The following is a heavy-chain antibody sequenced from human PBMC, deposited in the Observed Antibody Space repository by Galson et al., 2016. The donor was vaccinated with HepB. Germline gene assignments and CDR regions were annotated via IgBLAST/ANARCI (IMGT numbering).Heavy chain of an antibody. CDR2: ISNTGGA. J-gene: IGHJ5*02. CDR3: AKKTTGYYPFDP. D-gene: IGHD3-9*01. CDR1: GFTFSSYA. Sequence: SLRLSCAASGFTFSSYAMSWVRQAPGKGLEWVSTISNTGGASYSDSVKGRFTISRDNSRSTLYLQMSSLRAEDTAVYHCAKKTTGYYPFDPWGQGTLVTVSS. V-gene: IGHV3-23*01.